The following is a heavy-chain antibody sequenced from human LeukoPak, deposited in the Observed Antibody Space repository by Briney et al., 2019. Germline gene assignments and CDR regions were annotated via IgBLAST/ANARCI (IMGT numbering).Heavy chain of an antibody. CDR3: GREDCGGGRCCSAY. V-gene: IGHV3-21*01. CDR1: VFTFSSYS. J-gene: IGHJ4*02. Sequence: GGSLRLSCAASVFTFSSYSMNWVRQAPGKGLEWVSSISSSSSYIYYADSVKGRFIVSRDNPKNTVYLQMNSLRADDTAVYYCGREDCGGGRCCSAYWGQGTLVTVAS. D-gene: IGHD2-15*01. CDR2: ISSSSSYI.